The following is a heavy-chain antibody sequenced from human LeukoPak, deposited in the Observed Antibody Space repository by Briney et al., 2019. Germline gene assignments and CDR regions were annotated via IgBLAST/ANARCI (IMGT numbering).Heavy chain of an antibody. D-gene: IGHD2-2*01. V-gene: IGHV1-69*13. CDR1: GGTFSSYA. Sequence: GASVKVSCKASGGTFSSYAISWVRQAPGQGLEWMGGIIPIFGTANYAQKFQGRVTITADESTSTAYMELSSLRSEDTAVYYCARDKYQLQTYNWFDPWGQGTLVTVSS. CDR3: ARDKYQLQTYNWFDP. CDR2: IIPIFGTA. J-gene: IGHJ5*02.